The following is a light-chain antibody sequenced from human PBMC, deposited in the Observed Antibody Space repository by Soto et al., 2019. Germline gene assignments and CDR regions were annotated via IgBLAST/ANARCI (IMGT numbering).Light chain of an antibody. CDR3: QQYDNLPLT. J-gene: IGKJ4*01. V-gene: IGKV1-33*01. CDR1: QDISNY. Sequence: DIQMTQSPSSLSASVGARVTITCQASQDISNYLNWYQQKPGKAPKLLIYDASNLETGVPSRFSGSGSGTDFTFTISSLQPEDIATYYCQQYDNLPLTFGGGTKVDNK. CDR2: DAS.